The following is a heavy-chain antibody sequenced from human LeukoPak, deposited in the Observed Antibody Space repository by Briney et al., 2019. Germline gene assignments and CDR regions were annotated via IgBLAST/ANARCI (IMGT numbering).Heavy chain of an antibody. Sequence: PSETLSLTCAVYGGSFSGYYRSWIRQPPGKGLEWMGEINHSGSTNYNPSLKSRVTISVDTSKNQFSLRLSSVTAADTAVYYCARRRRVGGRYFDYWGQGTLVTVSS. V-gene: IGHV4-34*01. CDR2: INHSGST. D-gene: IGHD4-23*01. CDR1: GGSFSGYY. J-gene: IGHJ4*02. CDR3: ARRRRVGGRYFDY.